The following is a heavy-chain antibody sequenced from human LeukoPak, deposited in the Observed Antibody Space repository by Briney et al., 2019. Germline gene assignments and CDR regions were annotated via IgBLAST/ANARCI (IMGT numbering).Heavy chain of an antibody. CDR1: GGSISSGGYY. D-gene: IGHD3-3*01. CDR2: IYYSGST. V-gene: IGHV4-31*03. J-gene: IGHJ5*02. Sequence: SETLSLTCTVSGGSISSGGYYWSWIRQHPGKGLEWIGYIYYSGSTYYNPSLKSRVTISVDTSKNQFSLKLSSVTAADTAVYYCARHAGVQYDFWSGYLPHWFDPWGQGTLVTVSS. CDR3: ARHAGVQYDFWSGYLPHWFDP.